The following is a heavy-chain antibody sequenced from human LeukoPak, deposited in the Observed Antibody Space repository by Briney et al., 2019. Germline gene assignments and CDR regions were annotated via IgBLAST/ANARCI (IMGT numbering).Heavy chain of an antibody. CDR2: IYYSGST. CDR1: GGSISGYY. CDR3: ARGGYGDYRMGDY. J-gene: IGHJ4*02. V-gene: IGHV4-59*01. D-gene: IGHD4-17*01. Sequence: SETLSLTCTVSGGSISGYYWSWIRQPPGKGLEWIGYIYYSGSTNYNPSLKSRVTISVDTSKNQFSLKLSSVTAADTAVYYCARGGYGDYRMGDYWGQGTLVTVSS.